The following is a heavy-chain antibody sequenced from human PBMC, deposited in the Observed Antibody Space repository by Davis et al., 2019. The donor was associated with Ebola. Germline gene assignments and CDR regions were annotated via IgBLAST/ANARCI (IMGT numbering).Heavy chain of an antibody. J-gene: IGHJ6*04. D-gene: IGHD1-26*01. CDR1: GGTFSSYA. CDR2: IIPIFGTA. CDR3: ARDGSGRFVPLYGRDV. Sequence: SVKVSCKASGGTFSSYAISWVRQAPGQGLEWMGGIIPIFGTANYAQKFQGRVTITADESTSTAYMELSSLRSEDTAVYYCARDGSGRFVPLYGRDVWGKGTTVTVSS. V-gene: IGHV1-69*13.